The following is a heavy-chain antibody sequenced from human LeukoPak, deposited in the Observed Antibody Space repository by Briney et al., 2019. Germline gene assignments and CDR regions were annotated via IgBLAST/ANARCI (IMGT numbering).Heavy chain of an antibody. V-gene: IGHV4-34*01. CDR2: INHSGST. J-gene: IGHJ3*02. CDR3: ATSITGTATNAFDI. Sequence: PSETLSLTCAVYGGSFSGYYWSWIRQPPGKGLEWIGEINHSGSTNYNPSLKSRVTISVDTSKNQFSLKLSSVTAADTAVYYCATSITGTATNAFDIWGQGTMVTVSS. D-gene: IGHD1-20*01. CDR1: GGSFSGYY.